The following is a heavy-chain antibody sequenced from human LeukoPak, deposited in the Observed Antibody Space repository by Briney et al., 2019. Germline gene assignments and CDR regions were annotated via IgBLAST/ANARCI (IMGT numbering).Heavy chain of an antibody. CDR1: GGSISSYY. J-gene: IGHJ4*02. Sequence: SETLSLTCTVSGGSISSYYWSWIRQPPGKTLEWIGYIYSSGSTNYNPSLKSRVTISVDTSKNQFSLKLSSVTAADTAVYYCARVGDWNDLVYWGQGTLVTVSS. D-gene: IGHD1-1*01. CDR3: ARVGDWNDLVY. V-gene: IGHV4-59*01. CDR2: IYSSGST.